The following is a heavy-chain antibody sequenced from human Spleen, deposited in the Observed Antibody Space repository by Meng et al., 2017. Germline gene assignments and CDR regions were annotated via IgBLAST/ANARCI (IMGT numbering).Heavy chain of an antibody. J-gene: IGHJ6*02. D-gene: IGHD3-9*01. CDR1: GGSFSGYY. Sequence: ETLSLTCAVYGGSFSGYYWSWIRQPPGKGLEWIGEINHSGSTNYNPSLKSRVTISVDTSKNQFSLKLSSVTAADTAVYYCARDRRPDIRYYYGMDVWGQGTMVTVSS. V-gene: IGHV4-34*01. CDR3: ARDRRPDIRYYYGMDV. CDR2: INHSGST.